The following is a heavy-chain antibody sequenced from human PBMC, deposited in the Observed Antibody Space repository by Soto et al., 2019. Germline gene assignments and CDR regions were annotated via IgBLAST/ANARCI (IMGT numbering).Heavy chain of an antibody. CDR2: INPSGGST. Sequence: ASVKVSCKASGYTFTSYYMHWVRQAPGQGLEWMGIINPSGGSTSYAQKFQGRVTMTRDTSTSTVYMELSSLRSEDTAVYYCARDPSIVVVPAAIMGDNWFDPWGQGTLVTVS. CDR3: ARDPSIVVVPAAIMGDNWFDP. J-gene: IGHJ5*02. V-gene: IGHV1-46*01. D-gene: IGHD2-2*02. CDR1: GYTFTSYY.